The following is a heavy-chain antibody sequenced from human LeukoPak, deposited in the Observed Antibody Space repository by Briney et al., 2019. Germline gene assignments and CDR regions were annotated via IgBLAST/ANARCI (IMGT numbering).Heavy chain of an antibody. Sequence: ASVKVSCKASGYTFTSYGISWVRQAPGQGLEWMGWISAYNGNTNYAQKLQGRVTMTTDTSTGTAYMELRSLRSDDTAVYYCARRYCSGGSCYSRSPFDYWGQGTLVTVSS. V-gene: IGHV1-18*01. D-gene: IGHD2-15*01. CDR3: ARRYCSGGSCYSRSPFDY. CDR2: ISAYNGNT. J-gene: IGHJ4*02. CDR1: GYTFTSYG.